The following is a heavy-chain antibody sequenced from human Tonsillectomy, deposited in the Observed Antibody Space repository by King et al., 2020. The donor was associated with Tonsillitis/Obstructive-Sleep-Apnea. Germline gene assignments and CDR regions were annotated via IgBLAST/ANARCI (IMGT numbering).Heavy chain of an antibody. CDR2: IYYSGIT. Sequence: QLQESGPGLVKPSETLSLTCTVSGGSVSSNSYYWNWIRQPPGKGLEWIGYIYYSGITNYNPSLKSRVTISSDTSKNQFSLKLSSVTAADTAVYYCARSLYYYGSGSYYTYYFDYWGQGTLVTVSS. D-gene: IGHD3-10*01. CDR1: GGSVSSNSYY. CDR3: ARSLYYYGSGSYYTYYFDY. J-gene: IGHJ4*02. V-gene: IGHV4-61*01.